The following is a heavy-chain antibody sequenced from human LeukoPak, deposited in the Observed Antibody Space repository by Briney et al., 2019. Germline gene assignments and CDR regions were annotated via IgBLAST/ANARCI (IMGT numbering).Heavy chain of an antibody. D-gene: IGHD1-26*01. Sequence: SETLSLTCPVSGGSISNYYYWTWIRQPPGKGLERTGYIYYSGSTNYNPSLKSRVTISVDTSKNQFSLKLSSVTAADTAVYFCARDPLPQTYYEAFWGQGILVTVSS. V-gene: IGHV4-59*01. J-gene: IGHJ4*02. CDR1: GGSISNYY. CDR2: IYYSGST. CDR3: ARDPLPQTYYEAF.